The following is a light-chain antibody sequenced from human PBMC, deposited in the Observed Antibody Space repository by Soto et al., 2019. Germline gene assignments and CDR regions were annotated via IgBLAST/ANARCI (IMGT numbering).Light chain of an antibody. J-gene: IGKJ2*01. CDR3: QQYADLPYT. Sequence: EIVLTQSPGTLSLSPGERATLSCMASQTLTTRFLAWYQQKPGQAPRLLIYGASSRATGLPDRFSGSGSGTEYTVTISRLEPEDFAVYSCQQYADLPYTFGQGTTLEIK. CDR1: QTLTTRF. V-gene: IGKV3-20*01. CDR2: GAS.